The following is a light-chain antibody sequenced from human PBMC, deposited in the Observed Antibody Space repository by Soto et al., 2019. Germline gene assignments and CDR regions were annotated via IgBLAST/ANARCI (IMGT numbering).Light chain of an antibody. Sequence: VMTQSPGTLSLSPGERATLSCRASQSVSTYLAWYQQKPGQAPRLLISDASDRASGIPDRFSGSGSGTDFTLTISRLVPEDFAVYYCQQYGVSPVTFGQGTKVDIK. J-gene: IGKJ1*01. CDR3: QQYGVSPVT. V-gene: IGKV3-20*01. CDR2: DAS. CDR1: QSVSTY.